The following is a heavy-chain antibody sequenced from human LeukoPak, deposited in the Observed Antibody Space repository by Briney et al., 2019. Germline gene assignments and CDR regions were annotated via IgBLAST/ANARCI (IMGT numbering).Heavy chain of an antibody. J-gene: IGHJ4*02. CDR1: GFTFSSYW. CDR3: ARAGYSSSSRVDY. V-gene: IGHV3-7*01. D-gene: IGHD6-6*01. Sequence: GGSLRLSCAASGFTFSSYWMSWVRQAPGKGLEWVANIKQDGSEKYYVDSVKGRFTISRDNAKNSLYPQMNSLRAEDTAVYYCARAGYSSSSRVDYWGQGTLVTVSS. CDR2: IKQDGSEK.